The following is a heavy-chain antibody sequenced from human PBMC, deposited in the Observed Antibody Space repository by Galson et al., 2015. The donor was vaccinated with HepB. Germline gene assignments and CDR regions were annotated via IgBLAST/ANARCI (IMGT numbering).Heavy chain of an antibody. CDR2: IIPILGIA. J-gene: IGHJ3*02. D-gene: IGHD6-19*01. CDR1: GGTFSSYA. Sequence: SVKVSCKASGGTFSSYAISWVRQAPGQGLERMGRIIPILGIANYAQKFQGRVTITADKSTSTAYMELSSLRSEDTAVYYCARGEYSSGRTFDIWGQGTMVTVSS. V-gene: IGHV1-69*04. CDR3: ARGEYSSGRTFDI.